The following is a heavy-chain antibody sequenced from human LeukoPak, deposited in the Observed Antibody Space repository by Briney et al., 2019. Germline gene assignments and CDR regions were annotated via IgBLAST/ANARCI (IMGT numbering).Heavy chain of an antibody. CDR2: IRGSGATT. D-gene: IGHD1-26*01. V-gene: IGHV3-23*01. Sequence: GGSLRLSCAASGFAFSSYAMSWVRQAPGKGLEWVSSIRGSGATTFHADSVKGRFTISRDNAKNSLYLQMNSLRAEDTAVYYCARGLPYSGTPASFDPWGQGTLVTVSS. J-gene: IGHJ5*02. CDR3: ARGLPYSGTPASFDP. CDR1: GFAFSSYA.